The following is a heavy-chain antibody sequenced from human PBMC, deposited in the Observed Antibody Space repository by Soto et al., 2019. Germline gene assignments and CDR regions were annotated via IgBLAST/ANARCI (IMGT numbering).Heavy chain of an antibody. J-gene: IGHJ4*02. D-gene: IGHD1-7*01. Sequence: QVHLVQSGAEVKRPGASVRVSCKASGYKFSDYGISWVRQAPGQGLKWMGWVSTYNGNTYSAQNFQGRLTLTRDTSTNTAYMELRSLTSDDTAVYYCARDNRATIGWNYYFDYWGQGTLVTVSS. V-gene: IGHV1-18*01. CDR1: GYKFSDYG. CDR3: ARDNRATIGWNYYFDY. CDR2: VSTYNGNT.